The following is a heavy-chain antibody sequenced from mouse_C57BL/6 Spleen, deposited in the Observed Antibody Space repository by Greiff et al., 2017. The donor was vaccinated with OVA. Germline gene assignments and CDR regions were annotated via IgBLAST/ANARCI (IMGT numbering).Heavy chain of an antibody. CDR3: ARGDGSSSYYFDY. V-gene: IGHV1-61*01. Sequence: QVQLKQPGAELVRPGSSVKLSCKASGYTFTSYWMDWVKQRPGQGLEWIGNIYPSDIETHYNQKFKDKATLTVDKSSSTAYMQLSSLTSEDSAVYDCARGDGSSSYYFDYWGQGTTLTVSS. CDR2: IYPSDIET. CDR1: GYTFTSYW. J-gene: IGHJ2*01. D-gene: IGHD1-1*01.